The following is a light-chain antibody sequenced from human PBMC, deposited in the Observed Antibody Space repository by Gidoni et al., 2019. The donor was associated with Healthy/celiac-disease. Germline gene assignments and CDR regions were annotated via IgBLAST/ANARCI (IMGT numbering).Light chain of an antibody. J-gene: IGLJ2*01. Sequence: QSVLTQPPSVSGAPGHRVTISCTGSSSNIGAGYDVHWYQQLPGTAPKLLIYGNSNRPSGVPDRFSGSKSGTSASLAITGLQAEDEADYYCQSYDSSLSGSHVVFGGGTKLTVL. V-gene: IGLV1-40*01. CDR2: GNS. CDR3: QSYDSSLSGSHVV. CDR1: SSNIGAGYD.